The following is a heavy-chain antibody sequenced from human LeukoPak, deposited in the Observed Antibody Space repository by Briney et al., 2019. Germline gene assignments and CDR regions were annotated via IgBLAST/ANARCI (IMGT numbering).Heavy chain of an antibody. CDR2: IIPIFDTA. J-gene: IGHJ4*02. CDR1: GGTFSSYA. V-gene: IGHV1-69*13. CDR3: ARDRSYGSGSYSTRIYYFDY. D-gene: IGHD3-10*01. Sequence: SVKVSCKASGGTFSSYAISWVRQAPGQGLEWMGGIIPIFDTANYAQKFQGRVTITADESTSTAYMELSSLRSEDTALYYCARDRSYGSGSYSTRIYYFDYWGQGTLVTVSS.